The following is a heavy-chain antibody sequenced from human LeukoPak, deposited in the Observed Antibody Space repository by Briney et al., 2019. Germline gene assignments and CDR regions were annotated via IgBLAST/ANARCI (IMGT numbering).Heavy chain of an antibody. CDR3: ARPGYYDSSGYYSSHFDY. Sequence: PSETLSLTCTVSGGSISSGTYYWSWIRQPAGKGLEWIGRIYTSGSTNYNPSLKSRVTISVDTSKNQFSLKLSSVTAADTAVYYCARPGYYDSSGYYSSHFDYWGQGTLVTVSS. CDR2: IYTSGST. D-gene: IGHD3-22*01. V-gene: IGHV4-61*02. CDR1: GGSISSGTYY. J-gene: IGHJ4*02.